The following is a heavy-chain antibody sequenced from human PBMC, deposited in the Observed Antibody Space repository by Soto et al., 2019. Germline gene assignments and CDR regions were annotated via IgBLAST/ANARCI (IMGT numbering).Heavy chain of an antibody. CDR2: IYHSGST. J-gene: IGHJ4*02. Sequence: QLQLQESGSGLVKPSQTLSLTCAVSGGSIRSGGYSWSWIRQAPGKGLEWIGYIYHSGSTYYNPSLKSRVTISVDRSKNQFSLKLSSVTAADTAVYYCARAGGSGAVAVDYWGQGTLVTVSS. V-gene: IGHV4-30-2*01. D-gene: IGHD6-19*01. CDR3: ARAGGSGAVAVDY. CDR1: GGSIRSGGYS.